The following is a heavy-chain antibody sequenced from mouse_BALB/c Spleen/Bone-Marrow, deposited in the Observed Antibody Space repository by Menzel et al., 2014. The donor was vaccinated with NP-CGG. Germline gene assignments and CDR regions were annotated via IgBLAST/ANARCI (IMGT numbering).Heavy chain of an antibody. Sequence: EVQRVESGGCLVKPGGSLKLSCAASGFTFSDYYMYWVRQTPEKRLEWVATISDGGSYTYYPDSVKGRFTISRDNAKNNLYLQMSSLKSEDTAMYYCANYYGSTWFAYWGQGTLVTVSA. CDR3: ANYYGSTWFAY. CDR1: GFTFSDYY. D-gene: IGHD1-1*01. V-gene: IGHV5-4*02. J-gene: IGHJ3*01. CDR2: ISDGGSYT.